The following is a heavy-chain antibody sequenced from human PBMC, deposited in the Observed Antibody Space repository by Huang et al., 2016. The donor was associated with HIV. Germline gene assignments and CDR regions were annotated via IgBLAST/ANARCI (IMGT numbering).Heavy chain of an antibody. Sequence: QVHLVQSGAEVKKPGASVKVSCKASGYTFTNYDINWVRQAPGRGLEWMGWMNPNTGNTGFAQSIQGRVTMTRKTCITTAYMELTSLTSEDTAVYYCARSAYGDLDYWGLGTLVIVSS. CDR1: GYTFTNYD. V-gene: IGHV1-8*02. CDR3: ARSAYGDLDY. J-gene: IGHJ4*02. CDR2: MNPNTGNT. D-gene: IGHD4-17*01.